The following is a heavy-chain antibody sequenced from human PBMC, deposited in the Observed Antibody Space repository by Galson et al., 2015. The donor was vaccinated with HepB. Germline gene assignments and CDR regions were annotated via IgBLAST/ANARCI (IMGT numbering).Heavy chain of an antibody. CDR2: IWHDGSNQ. CDR3: VRESLMAMVTFDL. J-gene: IGHJ4*02. CDR1: GFIFSSHG. Sequence: SLRLACAASGFIFSSHGIHWVRQAPGKGLECVAMIWHDGSNQLYEDSGKGRFTISRDNSKNTLYQQMNSLRAEDTAVYYCVRESLMAMVTFDLWGRGTLVTVSS. V-gene: IGHV3-33*01. D-gene: IGHD5-18*01.